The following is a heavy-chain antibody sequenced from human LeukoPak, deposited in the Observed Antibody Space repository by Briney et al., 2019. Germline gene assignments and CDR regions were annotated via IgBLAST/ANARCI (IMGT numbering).Heavy chain of an antibody. CDR1: GFTFSIYG. CDR3: AGDLYSSYFRGSFDY. J-gene: IGHJ4*02. Sequence: PGRSLRLSCAASGFTFSIYGMHWVRQAPGKGLEWVAVISYDGSNKYYADSVKGRFTIYRDNSKNTLYLQMNSLRAEDTAVYYCAGDLYSSYFRGSFDYWGQGTLVTVSS. D-gene: IGHD6-6*01. CDR2: ISYDGSNK. V-gene: IGHV3-30*03.